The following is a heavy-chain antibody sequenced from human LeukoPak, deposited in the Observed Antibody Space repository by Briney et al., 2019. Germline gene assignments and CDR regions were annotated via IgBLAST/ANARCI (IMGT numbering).Heavy chain of an antibody. V-gene: IGHV1-2*06. J-gene: IGHJ3*02. CDR2: INPNSGGT. CDR3: ASFRDIVVVPAAIESFDI. CDR1: GYTFTGYY. D-gene: IGHD2-2*01. Sequence: ASVKVSCKASGYTFTGYYMHWVLQAPGQGLEWMGRINPNSGGTNYAQKFQGRVTMTRDTYISTAYMELSRLRSDDTAVYYCASFRDIVVVPAAIESFDIWGQGTMVTVSS.